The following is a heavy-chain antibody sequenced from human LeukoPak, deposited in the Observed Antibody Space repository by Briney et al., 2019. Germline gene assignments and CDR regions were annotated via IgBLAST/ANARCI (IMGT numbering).Heavy chain of an antibody. CDR1: AFTFSNYA. CDR3: ARAQDPTILSYFDY. J-gene: IGHJ4*02. CDR2: ISGSGGST. D-gene: IGHD5-24*01. Sequence: PGGSLRLSCAASAFTFSNYAMTWVRQAPGKGLEWVSAISGSGGSTYYADSVKGRFTISRDNAKNSLYLQMNSLRDEDTAVYYCARAQDPTILSYFDYWGQGTLVTVSS. V-gene: IGHV3-23*01.